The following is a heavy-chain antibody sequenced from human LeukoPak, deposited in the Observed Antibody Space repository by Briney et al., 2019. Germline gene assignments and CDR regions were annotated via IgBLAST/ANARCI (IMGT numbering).Heavy chain of an antibody. CDR1: GGSISSYY. Sequence: SETLSLTCTVSGGSISSYYWSWIRQPPGKGLEWIGYIYYSGSTNYNPSLKSRVTISVDTSKNQFSLKLSYVTAADTAVYYCARAGAYYGSGSFKAWGQGTLVTVSS. CDR2: IYYSGST. J-gene: IGHJ4*02. CDR3: ARAGAYYGSGSFKA. V-gene: IGHV4-59*12. D-gene: IGHD3-10*01.